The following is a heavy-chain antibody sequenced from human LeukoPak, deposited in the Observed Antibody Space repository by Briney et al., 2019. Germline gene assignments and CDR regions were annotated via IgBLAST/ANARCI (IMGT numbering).Heavy chain of an antibody. D-gene: IGHD4-17*01. CDR3: ARGNDYGDYVATGY. Sequence: GGSLRLSCAGSGFTVSSNYMSWVRQAPGKGLEWVSVIYSGGRTFYADSVKGRFIISRDNSKNTPYRQMNSLRAEDTAVYYCARGNDYGDYVATGYWGQGTLVSVSS. J-gene: IGHJ4*02. CDR2: IYSGGRT. CDR1: GFTVSSNY. V-gene: IGHV3-66*01.